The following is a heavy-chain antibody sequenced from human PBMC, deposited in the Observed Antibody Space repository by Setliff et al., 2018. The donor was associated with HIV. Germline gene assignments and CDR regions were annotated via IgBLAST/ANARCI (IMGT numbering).Heavy chain of an antibody. V-gene: IGHV3-72*01. Sequence: GGSLRLSCAASGFTFRDHYMDWVRQAPGKGLEWVGRTGNKASSDTTQYAASVKGRFTISRDDSKNSVFLQMNSLKTEDTAMYYCTRSKWGSGFGYWGQGTLVTVSS. CDR2: TGNKASSDTT. D-gene: IGHD1-26*01. CDR3: TRSKWGSGFGY. CDR1: GFTFRDHY. J-gene: IGHJ4*02.